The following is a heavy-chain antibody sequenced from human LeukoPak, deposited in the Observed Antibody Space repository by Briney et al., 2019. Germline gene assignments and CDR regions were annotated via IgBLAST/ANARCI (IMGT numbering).Heavy chain of an antibody. Sequence: SVKVSCKASGGTFSSYAISWVRQAPGQGLEWMGGIIPIFGTANYAQKFQGRVTITADESTSTAYMELSSLRSEDTAVYYCAIRSSGYSYGYVNYDYWGQGTLVTVSS. CDR2: IIPIFGTA. V-gene: IGHV1-69*13. D-gene: IGHD5-18*01. J-gene: IGHJ4*02. CDR1: GGTFSSYA. CDR3: AIRSSGYSYGYVNYDY.